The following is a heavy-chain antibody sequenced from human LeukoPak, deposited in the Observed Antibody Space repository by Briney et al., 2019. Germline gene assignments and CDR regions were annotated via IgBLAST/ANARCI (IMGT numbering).Heavy chain of an antibody. V-gene: IGHV3-23*01. CDR2: ISSRGDST. Sequence: SGGSLILSCAASGFIFSNYAKSWVRQVPGRGLEWVSTISSRGDSTYVADSVKGRFTISRDNSKSSLYLQMNTVRAEDTAVYYCVKGPRPDITVAHTVENWGQGTLVTVSS. CDR1: GFIFSNYA. D-gene: IGHD6-19*01. J-gene: IGHJ4*02. CDR3: VKGPRPDITVAHTVEN.